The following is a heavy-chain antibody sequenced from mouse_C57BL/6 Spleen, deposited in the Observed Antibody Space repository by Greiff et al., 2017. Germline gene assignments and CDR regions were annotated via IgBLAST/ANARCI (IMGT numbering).Heavy chain of an antibody. V-gene: IGHV1-18*01. J-gene: IGHJ2*01. CDR3: ASSGSSGLDY. CDR2: INPNNGGT. Sequence: EVQLQQSGPELVKPGASVKIPCKASGYTFTDYNMDWVKQSHGKSLEWIGDINPNNGGTNYNQKFKGKATLTVDNSSSTAYMKLRSLTAEDTAVYYWASSGSSGLDYWGQGTTLTVSS. CDR1: GYTFTDYN. D-gene: IGHD3-2*02.